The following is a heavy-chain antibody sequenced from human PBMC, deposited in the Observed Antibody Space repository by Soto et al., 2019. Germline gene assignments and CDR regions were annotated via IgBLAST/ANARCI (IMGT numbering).Heavy chain of an antibody. CDR2: IIPILGIA. D-gene: IGHD5-18*01. CDR1: GGTFSSYT. CDR3: ARARDSYGYDLDY. Sequence: QVQLVQSGAEVKKPGSSVKVSCKASGGTFSSYTISWVRQAPGQGLEWMGRIIPILGIANYAQKFQGRVTNTVDXXTSTAYMELSSLRSEDTAVYYCARARDSYGYDLDYWGQGTLVTVSS. J-gene: IGHJ4*02. V-gene: IGHV1-69*02.